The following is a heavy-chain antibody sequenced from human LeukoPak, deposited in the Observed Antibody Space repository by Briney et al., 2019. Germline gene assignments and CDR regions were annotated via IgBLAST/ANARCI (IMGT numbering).Heavy chain of an antibody. D-gene: IGHD6-13*01. CDR1: GFTFSSYW. CDR3: AKVLRYSSSWGAFDI. J-gene: IGHJ3*02. Sequence: GGSLRLSCAASGFTFSSYWMSWVRQAPGKGLEWVANIKQDGSEKYYVDSVKGRFTISRDNAKNSLYLQMNSLRAEDTAVYYCAKVLRYSSSWGAFDIWGQGTMVTVSS. V-gene: IGHV3-7*03. CDR2: IKQDGSEK.